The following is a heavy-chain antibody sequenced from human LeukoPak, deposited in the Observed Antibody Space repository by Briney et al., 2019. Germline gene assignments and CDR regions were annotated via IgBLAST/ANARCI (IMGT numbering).Heavy chain of an antibody. CDR1: GFTLSDSA. CDR2: IDRPAKSYAT. CDR3: TRDRGTYNWLDP. D-gene: IGHD1-26*01. J-gene: IGHJ5*02. V-gene: IGHV3-73*01. Sequence: GGSLRLSCAASGFTLSDSAIHWVRQASGKGLEWVGLIDRPAKSYATAYGASVGGRFTISRDDSKNTAYLQMDSLKTEDTALYYCTRDRGTYNWLDPWGQGTPVTVSS.